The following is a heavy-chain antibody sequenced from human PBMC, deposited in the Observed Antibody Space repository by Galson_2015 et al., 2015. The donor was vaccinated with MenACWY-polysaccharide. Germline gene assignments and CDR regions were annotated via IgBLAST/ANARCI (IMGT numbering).Heavy chain of an antibody. CDR3: ARVCGSGRCLDV. CDR2: MSYRGNT. Sequence: SETLSLTCGVSGASITSASFDGAWMRQPPGKGLEWIGSMSYRGNTYYNPSLKSRVTMSVDMSKNQFSLDLTSVTAADTAVYYCARVCGSGRCLDVWGQGTKVTVSS. CDR1: GASITSASFD. J-gene: IGHJ3*01. V-gene: IGHV4-39*07. D-gene: IGHD2-21*01.